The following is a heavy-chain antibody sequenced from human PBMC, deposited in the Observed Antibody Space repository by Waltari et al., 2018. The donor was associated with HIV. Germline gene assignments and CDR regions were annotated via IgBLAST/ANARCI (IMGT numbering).Heavy chain of an antibody. Sequence: EVQLVESGGGLVRPGGSLRRSCAASGFAFSEQRGDWVRQAPGKGLEWVGRSRNKANSYTTEYAASVKGRFTISRDASKNSLFLQMNSLRADDTAIYYCTRDSSGYAGFDSWGQGALVTVSS. D-gene: IGHD5-12*01. V-gene: IGHV3-72*01. J-gene: IGHJ4*02. CDR1: GFAFSEQR. CDR2: SRNKANSYTT. CDR3: TRDSSGYAGFDS.